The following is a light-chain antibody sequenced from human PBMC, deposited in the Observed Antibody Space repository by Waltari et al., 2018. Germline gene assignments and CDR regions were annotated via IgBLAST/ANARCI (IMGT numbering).Light chain of an antibody. Sequence: QSALTQPASVSGSPGQSITISCTGTSTDVGTDTYVSCYPQYPGNATTLVIYEVTNRPSGFSHCFSASKSGSTASLTISGLQPDDEAHYYCSSYTRATTLVVFGPGTWVTV. CDR1: STDVGTDTY. J-gene: IGLJ1*01. CDR2: EVT. V-gene: IGLV2-14*01. CDR3: SSYTRATTLVV.